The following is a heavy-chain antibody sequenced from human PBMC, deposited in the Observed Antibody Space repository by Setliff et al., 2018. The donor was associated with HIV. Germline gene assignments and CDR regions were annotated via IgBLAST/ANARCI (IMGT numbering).Heavy chain of an antibody. CDR2: IHYNEKT. CDR3: ASRVYYYDSSGYLREEGFDP. CDR1: GGSISSDNW. V-gene: IGHV4-39*01. D-gene: IGHD3-22*01. Sequence: KPSETLSLTCAVSGGSISSDNWWTWVRQAPGKGLEYIGSIHYNEKTYYNPSLKSRVTISIDTSKNQFSLNLTSVTAADAAVYYCASRVYYYDSSGYLREEGFDPWGQGTLVTV. J-gene: IGHJ5*02.